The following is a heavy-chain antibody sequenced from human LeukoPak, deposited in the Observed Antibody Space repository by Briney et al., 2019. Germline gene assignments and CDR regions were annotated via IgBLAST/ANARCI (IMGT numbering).Heavy chain of an antibody. V-gene: IGHV3-53*01. D-gene: IGHD6-19*01. CDR1: GFTVSSNY. Sequence: GGSLRLSCAASGFTVSSNYMSWVRQAPGRGLEWVSVIYSGGSTYYADSVKGRFTISRDNSKNTLYLQMNSLRAEDTAVYYCASIKVAVAGSGAWGQGTLVTVSS. J-gene: IGHJ4*02. CDR3: ASIKVAVAGSGA. CDR2: IYSGGST.